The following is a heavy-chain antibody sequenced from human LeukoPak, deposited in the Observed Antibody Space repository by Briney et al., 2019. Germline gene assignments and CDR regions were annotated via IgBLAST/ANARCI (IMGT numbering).Heavy chain of an antibody. J-gene: IGHJ5*02. CDR1: GYSISSDYY. CDR2: IYHSGST. CDR3: ARDGNSYYGDIGSKAVNWFDP. Sequence: SETLSLTCTVSGYSISSDYYWGWIRQPPGKGLEWIGSIYHSGSTYYNPSLKSRDTISVDTSKNQFSLKLSSVTAADTAVYYCARDGNSYYGDIGSKAVNWFDPWGQGTLVTVSS. V-gene: IGHV4-38-2*02. D-gene: IGHD4-17*01.